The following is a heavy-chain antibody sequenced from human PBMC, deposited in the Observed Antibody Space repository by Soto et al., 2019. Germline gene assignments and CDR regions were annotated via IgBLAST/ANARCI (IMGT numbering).Heavy chain of an antibody. Sequence: SETLSLTCTVSGASISSPSYYWGWIRLSPGKGLEWLGSIYYSGTTHYNPSLKSRVSLSVDTSKMQFSLNLASVTAADTAVYYCERQANQPEAGDDWSRGAQVTVSS. CDR2: IYYSGTT. D-gene: IGHD6-19*01. V-gene: IGHV4-39*01. CDR1: GASISSPSYY. J-gene: IGHJ4*02. CDR3: ERQANQPEAGDD.